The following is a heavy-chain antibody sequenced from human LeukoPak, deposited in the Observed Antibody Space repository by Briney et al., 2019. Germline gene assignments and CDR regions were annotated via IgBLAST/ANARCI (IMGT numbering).Heavy chain of an antibody. CDR3: ARLLRVAATRKNYYYYYMDV. CDR1: GYTFTGYY. D-gene: IGHD2-15*01. J-gene: IGHJ6*03. V-gene: IGHV1-18*04. Sequence: ASVKVSCKASGYTFTGYYMYWVRQAPGQGLEWMGWISAYNGNTNYAQKLQGRVTMTTDTSTSTAYMVLRSLRSDDTAVYYCARLLRVAATRKNYYYYYMDVWGKGTTVTVSS. CDR2: ISAYNGNT.